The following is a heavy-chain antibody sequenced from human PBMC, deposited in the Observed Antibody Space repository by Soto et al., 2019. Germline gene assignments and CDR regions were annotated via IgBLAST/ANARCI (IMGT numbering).Heavy chain of an antibody. CDR3: ARNRRVYDYIWGSYRPTYYFDY. Sequence: GGSLRLSCAASGFTFSDYYMSWIRQAPGKGLEWVSYISSSSSYTNYADSVKGRFTISRDNAKNSLYLQMNSLRAEDTAVYYCARNRRVYDYIWGSYRPTYYFDYWGQGTLVTVSS. CDR2: ISSSSSYT. V-gene: IGHV3-11*06. J-gene: IGHJ4*02. CDR1: GFTFSDYY. D-gene: IGHD3-16*02.